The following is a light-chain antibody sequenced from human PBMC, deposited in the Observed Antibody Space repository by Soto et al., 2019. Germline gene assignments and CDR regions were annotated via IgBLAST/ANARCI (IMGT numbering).Light chain of an antibody. Sequence: QLVLTQPPSASGTPGQRVSISCSGSSSNIGRNTVNWYQQVPGTAPKVLIYSNDQRPSGVPDRFSGSKSGTSASLAISGLQSEDEADYYCAAWDDSLNGQGVFGGGTKVTVL. CDR3: AAWDDSLNGQGV. CDR1: SSNIGRNT. J-gene: IGLJ3*02. V-gene: IGLV1-44*01. CDR2: SND.